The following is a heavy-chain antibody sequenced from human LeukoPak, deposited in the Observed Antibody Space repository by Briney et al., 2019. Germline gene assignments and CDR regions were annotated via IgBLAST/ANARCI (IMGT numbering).Heavy chain of an antibody. D-gene: IGHD5-12*01. J-gene: IGHJ4*02. Sequence: ASVKVSCKASGGTFSSYAISWVRQAPGQGLEWMGWISAYNGNTNYAQKLQGRVTMTTDTSTSTAYMELRSLRSDDTAVYYCARDGGGYDRSPFDYWGQGTLVTVSS. CDR2: ISAYNGNT. CDR1: GGTFSSYA. V-gene: IGHV1-18*01. CDR3: ARDGGGYDRSPFDY.